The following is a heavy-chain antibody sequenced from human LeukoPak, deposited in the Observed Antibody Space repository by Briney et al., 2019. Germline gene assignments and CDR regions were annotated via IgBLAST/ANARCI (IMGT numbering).Heavy chain of an antibody. J-gene: IGHJ4*02. V-gene: IGHV1-46*01. CDR3: ARDGVDFKWTY. CDR2: INPSGGST. CDR1: GYTFTIYY. D-gene: IGHD1-26*01. Sequence: GASVTVSCKASGYTFTIYYMHWVRQAPGQGREWMGIINPSGGSTSYAQKFQGRVTMTSDTSTSTVYMELSSLRSEDTAVYYCARDGVDFKWTYWGQGTLVTVSS.